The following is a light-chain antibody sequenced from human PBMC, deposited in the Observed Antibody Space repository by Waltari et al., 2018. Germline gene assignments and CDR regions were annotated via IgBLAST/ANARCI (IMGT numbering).Light chain of an antibody. V-gene: IGLV2-14*03. CDR3: SSYASSVTHV. Sequence: QSALTQPASVSGSPGPSITIPCTGTSSDVGGSDYVSWYQQHPGKAPILIIYGVSSRPSGISIRFSGSKSGNTASLTISGLQAEDEADYYCSSYASSVTHVFGTGTKVTVL. CDR1: SSDVGGSDY. CDR2: GVS. J-gene: IGLJ1*01.